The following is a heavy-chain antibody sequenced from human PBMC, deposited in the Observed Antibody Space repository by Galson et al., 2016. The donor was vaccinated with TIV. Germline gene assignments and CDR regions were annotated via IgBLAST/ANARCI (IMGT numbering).Heavy chain of an antibody. CDR2: ISHDGTAR. CDR1: GFSFSTNG. CDR3: AKDLFGGGWYNYFDP. J-gene: IGHJ5*02. V-gene: IGHV3-30*18. Sequence: SLRLSCAASGFSFSTNGMHWVRQAPGKGLVWAAMISHDGTARYYTDSVKGRFTVSRDNSNNMLYLEMNGLRPEDTALYYCAKDLFGGGWYNYFDPWGQGTLVTVSS. D-gene: IGHD6-19*01.